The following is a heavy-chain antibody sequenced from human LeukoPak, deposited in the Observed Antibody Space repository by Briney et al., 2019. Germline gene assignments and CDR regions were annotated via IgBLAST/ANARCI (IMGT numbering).Heavy chain of an antibody. D-gene: IGHD3-9*01. J-gene: IGHJ4*02. CDR1: GFTVSSNY. CDR3: ACSPPYDILTGLVAGYFDY. Sequence: GGSLGLSCAASGFTVSSNYMSWVRQAPGKGLEWVSVIYSGGSTYYADSVKGRFTISRDNSKNTLYLQMNSLRAEDTAVYYCACSPPYDILTGLVAGYFDYWGQGTLVTVSS. V-gene: IGHV3-66*02. CDR2: IYSGGST.